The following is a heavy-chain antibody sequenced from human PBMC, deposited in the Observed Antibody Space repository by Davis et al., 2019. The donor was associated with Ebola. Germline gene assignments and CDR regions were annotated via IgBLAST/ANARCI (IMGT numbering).Heavy chain of an antibody. CDR1: GFTFSSYW. D-gene: IGHD3-10*01. CDR3: ASTAVQGLISY. Sequence: PEGSLRLSCAASGFTFSSYWMSWVRQAPGKVLEWVANIKQDGSEKYYVDSVKGRFTISRDNAKNSLYLQMNSLRAEDTAVYYCASTAVQGLISYWGQGTLVTVSS. V-gene: IGHV3-7*01. J-gene: IGHJ4*02. CDR2: IKQDGSEK.